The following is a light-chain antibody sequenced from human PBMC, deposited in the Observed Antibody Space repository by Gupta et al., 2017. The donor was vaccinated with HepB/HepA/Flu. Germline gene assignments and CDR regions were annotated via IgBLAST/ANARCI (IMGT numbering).Light chain of an antibody. CDR1: SSDVGGYNY. CDR3: SSYTSSSTLPYV. CDR2: DVS. V-gene: IGLV2-14*01. J-gene: IGLJ1*01. Sequence: QSALTQPASVSGSPGPSLTISCPGTSSDVGGYNYVSWYQQHPGKAPKLMIYDVSNRPSGVSNRFSGSKSGNTASLTISGLQAEDEADYYCSSYTSSSTLPYVFGTGTKVTVL.